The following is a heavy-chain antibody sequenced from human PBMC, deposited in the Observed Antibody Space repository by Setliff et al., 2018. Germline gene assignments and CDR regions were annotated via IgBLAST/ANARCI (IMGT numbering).Heavy chain of an antibody. Sequence: SVKVSCKASGGTFSSYAISWVRQPPGQGLEWMGGIIPILGIANYAQKFQGRVTFTRDTSASTAYMELSSLGSEDTAIYYCARRGDGNGYYYGYWGQGTLVTVSS. CDR2: IIPILGIA. CDR1: GGTFSSYA. J-gene: IGHJ4*02. D-gene: IGHD3-22*01. V-gene: IGHV1-69*10. CDR3: ARRGDGNGYYYGY.